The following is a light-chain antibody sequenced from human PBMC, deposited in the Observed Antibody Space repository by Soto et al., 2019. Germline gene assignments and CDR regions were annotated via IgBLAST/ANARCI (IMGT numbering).Light chain of an antibody. Sequence: EIVMTQSPATLSVSPGERATLSCRASQSVSSGLAWYQQKPGQTPRLLIWGASTRATDIPARFSGGGSETEFTLTISSLQSEDVPVYYCQQYWEWPPTFGQGTKVDIK. J-gene: IGKJ1*01. V-gene: IGKV3-15*01. CDR3: QQYWEWPPT. CDR2: GAS. CDR1: QSVSSG.